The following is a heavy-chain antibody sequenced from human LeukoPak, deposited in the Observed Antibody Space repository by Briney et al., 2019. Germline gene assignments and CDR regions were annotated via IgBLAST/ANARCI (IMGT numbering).Heavy chain of an antibody. Sequence: ASVKVSCKASGYTFTGYYMHWVRQAPGQGLEWMGWINPNSGGTNYAQKFQGRVTMTEDTSTDTAYMELSSLRSEDTAVYYCATGYAYYYGSGSYYKSYYYYYMDVWGKGTTVTVSS. J-gene: IGHJ6*03. CDR2: INPNSGGT. D-gene: IGHD3-10*01. CDR3: ATGYAYYYGSGSYYKSYYYYYMDV. CDR1: GYTFTGYY. V-gene: IGHV1-2*02.